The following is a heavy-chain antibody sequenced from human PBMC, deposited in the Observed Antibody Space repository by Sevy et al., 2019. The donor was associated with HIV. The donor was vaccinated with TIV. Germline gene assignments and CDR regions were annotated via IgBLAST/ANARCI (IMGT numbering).Heavy chain of an antibody. CDR1: GFSFDSYG. V-gene: IGHV3-23*01. D-gene: IGHD6-19*01. CDR2: ISGSGTRT. CDR3: ARECSSGCTHDAFDI. J-gene: IGHJ3*02. Sequence: GGSLRLSCAVSGFSFDSYGMTWVRQAPGKGLEWVSGISGSGTRTYYADSVKGRFSISRDNAKNSLYLQMNSLRDEDTAVYYCARECSSGCTHDAFDIWGQGTMVTVSS.